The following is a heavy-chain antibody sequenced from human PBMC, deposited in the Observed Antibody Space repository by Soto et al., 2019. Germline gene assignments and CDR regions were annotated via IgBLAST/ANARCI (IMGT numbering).Heavy chain of an antibody. CDR3: VRQHPFNYDSSGYFDS. CDR1: GCSISSSSYY. Sequence: SETLSLTCTVSGCSISSSSYYWGWIRQPPGKGLEWLGSMFHSGRTYHNPSLKSRVSISVDTSRNLFSLQLSSVTAADTALYFCVRQHPFNYDSSGYFDSWGQGILVTVSS. V-gene: IGHV4-39*01. J-gene: IGHJ4*02. CDR2: MFHSGRT. D-gene: IGHD3-22*01.